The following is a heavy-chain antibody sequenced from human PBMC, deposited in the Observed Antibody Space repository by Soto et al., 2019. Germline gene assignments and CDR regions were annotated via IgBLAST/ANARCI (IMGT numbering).Heavy chain of an antibody. Sequence: GGSLRLSCAASGFGFNKYAMTWVRQAPGKGLEWVSAISPSGEATYYADSARGRFTISRDNSKSTLHLQVNSLRAEDTAVYYCAKLGSDDWKYFQYWGRGTLVTVSS. V-gene: IGHV3-23*01. CDR3: AKLGSDDWKYFQY. D-gene: IGHD1-1*01. CDR1: GFGFNKYA. CDR2: ISPSGEAT. J-gene: IGHJ4*02.